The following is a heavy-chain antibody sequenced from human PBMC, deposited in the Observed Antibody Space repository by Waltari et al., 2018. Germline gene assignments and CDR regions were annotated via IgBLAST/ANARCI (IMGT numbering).Heavy chain of an antibody. D-gene: IGHD2-2*03. CDR1: GYSINSGYY. V-gene: IGHV4-38-2*01. Sequence: QVQLQESGPGLVKPSETLSLTCDVSGYSINSGYYWGWIRQSPGKGLEWIATIYHAGDTFYNPSLKCRVTISMDTSKNRFSLKLNSVTAADTAVYFCSRQVLGYCTSAACRRLESWGQGTLVTVSS. CDR2: IYHAGDT. J-gene: IGHJ4*02. CDR3: SRQVLGYCTSAACRRLES.